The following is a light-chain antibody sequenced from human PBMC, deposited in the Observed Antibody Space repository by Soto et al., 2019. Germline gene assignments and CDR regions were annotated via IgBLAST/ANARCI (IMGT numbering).Light chain of an antibody. Sequence: DIQMTQSPSTLSASVGDRVTITCRASQSISSWLAWYQQKPGKAPTLLIYDASSLDTGVPSRFSGSGSGTEFTLTISSLQPDDFATYYCQQYNGYSPWTFGQATKVEIK. J-gene: IGKJ1*01. V-gene: IGKV1-5*01. CDR3: QQYNGYSPWT. CDR2: DAS. CDR1: QSISSW.